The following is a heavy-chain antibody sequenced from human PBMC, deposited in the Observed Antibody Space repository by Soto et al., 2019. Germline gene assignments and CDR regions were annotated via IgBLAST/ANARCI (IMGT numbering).Heavy chain of an antibody. J-gene: IGHJ4*02. D-gene: IGHD3-22*01. CDR1: VFTLYISA. CDR2: IGGGGGGT. Sequence: PWWSLRLACASSVFTLYISAMTWVRQAPGKGLEWVSTIGGGGGGTSYADFVRGRFTISRDNSKNTLYLQMNSLRAEDTAVYYCAKDAPGSGWLSDFWGQGTLVTVSS. V-gene: IGHV3-23*01. CDR3: AKDAPGSGWLSDF.